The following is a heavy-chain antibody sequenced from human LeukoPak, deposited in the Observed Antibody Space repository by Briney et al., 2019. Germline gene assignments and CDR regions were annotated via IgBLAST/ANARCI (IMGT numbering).Heavy chain of an antibody. CDR1: GFTFSSYS. D-gene: IGHD6-13*01. CDR2: ISMSSSYI. Sequence: PGGSLRLSCAVSGFTFSSYSMNWVRQAPGKGLEWVSSISMSSSYIYYADSVKGRFTISRDNAKNSLYLQMNSLRAEDTAVYYCARTPYSSSWSNDYWGHGTLVTVSS. CDR3: ARTPYSSSWSNDY. J-gene: IGHJ4*01. V-gene: IGHV3-21*01.